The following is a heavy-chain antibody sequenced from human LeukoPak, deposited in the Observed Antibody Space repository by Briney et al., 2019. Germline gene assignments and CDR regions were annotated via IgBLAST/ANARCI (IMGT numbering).Heavy chain of an antibody. CDR1: GGSMSPFY. J-gene: IGHJ3*02. CDR2: IYYSGGT. CDR3: AVNSTKHTFDI. Sequence: SETLSLTCTVSGGSMSPFYWSLIRQSPGKGLEWIGSIYYSGGTNYNPSLKSRVTISVDTSKNQFSLELSSVSAADTAVYYCAVNSTKHTFDIWGQGTMVTVSS. V-gene: IGHV4-59*08. D-gene: IGHD1-1*01.